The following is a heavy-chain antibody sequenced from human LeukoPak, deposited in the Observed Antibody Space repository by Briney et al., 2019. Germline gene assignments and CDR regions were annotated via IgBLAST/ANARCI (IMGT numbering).Heavy chain of an antibody. CDR2: IYTSGST. CDR3: ARDRRGDGYNAYYYHYMDV. Sequence: SETLSLTCTVCGGSISSYYWSWIRQPAGKGLEWIGRIYTSGSTNYNPSLKSRVTMSVDTSKNQFSLKLSSVTAADTAVYYCARDRRGDGYNAYYYHYMDVWGKGTTVTISS. CDR1: GGSISSYY. J-gene: IGHJ6*03. V-gene: IGHV4-4*07. D-gene: IGHD5-24*01.